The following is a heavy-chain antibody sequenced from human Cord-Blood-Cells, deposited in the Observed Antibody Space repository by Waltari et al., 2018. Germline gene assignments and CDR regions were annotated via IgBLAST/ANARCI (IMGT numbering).Heavy chain of an antibody. CDR1: GRPISSYY. CDR3: ASQYYYDSSGYFWFDP. D-gene: IGHD3-22*01. J-gene: IGHJ5*02. V-gene: IGHV4-59*01. CDR2: IYYSGST. Sequence: QVQLQESGPGLVKPSEPLSLTCTVSGRPISSYYWIWIRQPPGKGLEWIGYIYYSGSTNYNPSLKSRVTISVDTSKNQFSLKLSSVTAADTAVYYCASQYYYDSSGYFWFDPWGQGTLVTVSS.